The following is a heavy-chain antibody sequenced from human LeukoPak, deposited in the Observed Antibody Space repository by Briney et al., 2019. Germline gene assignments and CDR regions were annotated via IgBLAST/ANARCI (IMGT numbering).Heavy chain of an antibody. D-gene: IGHD2-2*01. J-gene: IGHJ4*02. V-gene: IGHV3-30-3*01. CDR2: ISYDGSNK. CDR1: GFTFSSYA. CDR3: ARDLLTHCSSTSCYGGYFDY. Sequence: GGSLRLSCAASGFTFSSYAMHWVRQAPGKGLEWVAVISYDGSNKYYADSVKGRFTISRDNSKNTLYLQMNSLRAEDTAVYYCARDLLTHCSSTSCYGGYFDYWGQGTLVTVSP.